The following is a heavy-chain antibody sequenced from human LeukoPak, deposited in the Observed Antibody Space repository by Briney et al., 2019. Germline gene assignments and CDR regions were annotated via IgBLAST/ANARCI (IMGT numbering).Heavy chain of an antibody. V-gene: IGHV4-34*01. CDR3: ARAIWAAAGPRFDY. CDR2: INHSGST. J-gene: IGHJ4*02. D-gene: IGHD6-13*01. CDR1: GGSFSGYY. Sequence: PSETLSLTCAVYGGSFSGYYWSWIRQPPGKGLEWIGEINHSGSTNYNPSLKSRVTISVDTSKNQFSLKLSSVTAADTAVYYCARAIWAAAGPRFDYWGQGTLVTVSS.